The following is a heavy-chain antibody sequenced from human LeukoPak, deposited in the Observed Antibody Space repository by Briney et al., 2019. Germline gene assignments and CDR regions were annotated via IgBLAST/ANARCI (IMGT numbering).Heavy chain of an antibody. Sequence: GGSLRLSCAASGFTFSSYWMHRVRQAPGKGLVWVSRINSDGSSTSYADSVKGRFTISRDNAKNTLYLQMNSLRAEDTAVYYCARGPHGATRVFDYWGQGTLVTVSS. J-gene: IGHJ4*02. CDR2: INSDGSST. V-gene: IGHV3-74*01. CDR1: GFTFSSYW. D-gene: IGHD1-26*01. CDR3: ARGPHGATRVFDY.